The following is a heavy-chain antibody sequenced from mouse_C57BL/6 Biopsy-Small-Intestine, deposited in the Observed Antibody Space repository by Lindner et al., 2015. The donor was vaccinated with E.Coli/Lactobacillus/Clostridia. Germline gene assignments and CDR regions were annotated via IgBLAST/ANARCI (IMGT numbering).Heavy chain of an antibody. CDR1: GFTFSDYG. Sequence: VRAAGVWGGLVKPGGSLKLSCAASGFTFSDYGMHWVRQAPEKGLEWVAYISSDNNTIYYADTMKGRFTISRDNAKNTLFLQMTSLRSEDTAMYYCARNGYYGSWFAYWGQGTLVTVSA. CDR3: ARNGYYGSWFAY. J-gene: IGHJ3*01. V-gene: IGHV5-17*01. D-gene: IGHD2-3*01. CDR2: ISSDNNTI.